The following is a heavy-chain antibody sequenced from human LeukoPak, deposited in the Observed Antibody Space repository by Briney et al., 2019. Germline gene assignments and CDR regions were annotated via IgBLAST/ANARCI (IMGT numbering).Heavy chain of an antibody. D-gene: IGHD1-26*01. CDR3: ARVTRELWFDP. Sequence: SETLSLTCTVPGGSISSGGYYWSWIRQHPGKGLEWIGYIYYSGSTYYNPSLKSRVTISVDTSKNQFSLKLSSVTAADTAVYYCARVTRELWFDPWGQGTLVTVSS. CDR2: IYYSGST. V-gene: IGHV4-31*03. CDR1: GGSISSGGYY. J-gene: IGHJ5*02.